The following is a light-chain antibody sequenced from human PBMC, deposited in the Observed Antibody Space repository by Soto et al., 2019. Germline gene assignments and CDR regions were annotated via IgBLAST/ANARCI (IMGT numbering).Light chain of an antibody. CDR2: EVN. Sequence: QCLLTQPASVSGSPGKSITVSCTGTSSDIGGYNYVSWYQHHPGKAPQLIIYEVNLRPSGVSDRFSASKSGDTASLTISGLQAGEEADYYCCSYSTSNTHNYVFGTGTKVTVL. J-gene: IGLJ1*01. CDR1: SSDIGGYNY. V-gene: IGLV2-14*01. CDR3: CSYSTSNTHNYV.